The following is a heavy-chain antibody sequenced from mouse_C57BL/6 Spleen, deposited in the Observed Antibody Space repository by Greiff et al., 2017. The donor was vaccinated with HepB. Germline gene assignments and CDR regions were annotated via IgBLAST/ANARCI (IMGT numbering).Heavy chain of an antibody. V-gene: IGHV1-26*01. CDR2: INPNNGGT. D-gene: IGHD1-1*01. CDR3: ARYYGSSNYYAMDY. Sequence: EVQLQQSGPELVKPGASVKISCKASGYTFTDYYMNWVKQSHGKSLEWIGDINPNNGGTSYNQKFKGKATLTVDKSSSTAYMELSSLTSEDSAVYYCARYYGSSNYYAMDYWGQGTSVTVSS. J-gene: IGHJ4*01. CDR1: GYTFTDYY.